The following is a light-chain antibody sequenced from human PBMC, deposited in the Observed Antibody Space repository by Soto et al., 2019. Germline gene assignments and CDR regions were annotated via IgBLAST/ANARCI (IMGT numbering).Light chain of an antibody. V-gene: IGKV3-20*01. CDR1: QSVSNNY. CDR2: GAS. CDR3: HHYGRSPGT. J-gene: IGKJ1*01. Sequence: EIVLTQSPGTLSPSPGERATLSCRASQSVSNNYLACYQQKPGQAPSLLIHGASKRATGIPDRFSGSGSGTDFTLTISRLQPEDFAVYYCHHYGRSPGTFGQGTKVDIK.